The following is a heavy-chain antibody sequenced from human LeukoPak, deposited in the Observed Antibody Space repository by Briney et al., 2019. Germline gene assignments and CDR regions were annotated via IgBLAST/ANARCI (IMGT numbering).Heavy chain of an antibody. Sequence: ASVKVSFKASGYSFSVYYIQWLRQVPGEGLEWVGWILPHSCDTYYAQKFRGRVTMTTDTSINTAYMELSRLKSDDTGIYFCARPPRDLVSAAPFDYWGQGTLVAVSS. CDR1: GYSFSVYY. CDR2: ILPHSCDT. V-gene: IGHV1-2*02. CDR3: ARPPRDLVSAAPFDY. D-gene: IGHD2-2*01. J-gene: IGHJ4*02.